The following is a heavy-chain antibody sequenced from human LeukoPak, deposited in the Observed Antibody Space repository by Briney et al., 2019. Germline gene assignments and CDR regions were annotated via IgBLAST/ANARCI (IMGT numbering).Heavy chain of an antibody. V-gene: IGHV3-7*02. D-gene: IGHD6-13*01. CDR3: ARGYSSSWYRFDY. J-gene: IGHJ4*02. Sequence: GGSLRLSCAASGFTFSDYRMNWVRQAPGQGLEWVASIKHDGSEIYYVDSLMGRFTISRDNARNSLYLQMNSLRVEDTAVYYCARGYSSSWYRFDYWGQGTLVTVSS. CDR2: IKHDGSEI. CDR1: GFTFSDYR.